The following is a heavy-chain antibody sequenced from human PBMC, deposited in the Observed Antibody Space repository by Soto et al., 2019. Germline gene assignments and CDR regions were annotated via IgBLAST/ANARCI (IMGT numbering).Heavy chain of an antibody. CDR3: ARGQEKVGGDNWFDP. V-gene: IGHV4-4*02. J-gene: IGHJ5*02. D-gene: IGHD3-10*01. CDR2: IYHSGST. CDR1: SGSISSSNW. Sequence: SETLSLTCAVSSGSISSSNWWSWVRQPPGKGLEWIGEIYHSGSTNYNPSLKSRVTISVDKSKNQFSLKLSSVTAADTAVYYCARGQEKVGGDNWFDPWGQGTLVTVSS.